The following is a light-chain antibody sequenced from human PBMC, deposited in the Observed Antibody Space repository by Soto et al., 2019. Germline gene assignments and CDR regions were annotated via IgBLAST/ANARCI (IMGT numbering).Light chain of an antibody. CDR2: DAS. Sequence: EIRLSQSPATLSLYTGERATLSCRASQSVSSYLAWYQQKPGQAPRLLIYDASNRATGIPARFSGSGSGTDFTLTISSLEPEDFAVYYCQQRSNWPLTFAGGTKV. CDR1: QSVSSY. J-gene: IGKJ4*01. V-gene: IGKV3-11*01. CDR3: QQRSNWPLT.